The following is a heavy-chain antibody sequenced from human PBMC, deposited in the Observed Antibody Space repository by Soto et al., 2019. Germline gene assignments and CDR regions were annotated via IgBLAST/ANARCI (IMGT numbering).Heavy chain of an antibody. V-gene: IGHV3-11*01. CDR3: ARIVVVPAAAVEDFDI. CDR1: GFTFSDYY. CDR2: ISSSGSTI. J-gene: IGHJ3*02. D-gene: IGHD2-2*01. Sequence: GGSLRLSCAASGFTFSDYYVSWIRQAPGKGLEWVSYISSSGSTIYYADSVKGRFTISRDNAKNSLYLQMNSLRAEDTAVYYCARIVVVPAAAVEDFDIWGQGTMVTVSS.